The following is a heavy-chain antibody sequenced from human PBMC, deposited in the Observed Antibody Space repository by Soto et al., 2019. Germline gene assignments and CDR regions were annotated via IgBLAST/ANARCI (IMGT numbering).Heavy chain of an antibody. J-gene: IGHJ5*02. CDR3: ARDYYYDSRSSSVNWFDP. V-gene: IGHV3-74*01. D-gene: IGHD3-22*01. Sequence: GGSLRLSCVASEFTFSKYWMHWVRQAPWKGLVWVSRINMDGTKTAYADSVKGRFTVSRDNANNTLYLQMNSLGVEDTAVYYCARDYYYDSRSSSVNWFDPWGQGTLVTVSS. CDR2: INMDGTKT. CDR1: EFTFSKYW.